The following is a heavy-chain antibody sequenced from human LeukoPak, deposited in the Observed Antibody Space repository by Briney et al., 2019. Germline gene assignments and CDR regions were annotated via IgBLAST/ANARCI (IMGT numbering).Heavy chain of an antibody. D-gene: IGHD5-18*01. CDR2: INPNSGGT. J-gene: IGHJ4*02. CDR3: ARYKGVDTATVTGLAN. CDR1: GYTFTGYY. Sequence: GASVKVSCKASGYTFTGYYMHWVRQAPGQGLEWMGWINPNSGGTNYARKFQGWVTMTRDTSISTAYMELSRLTSDDTAVYYCARYKGVDTATVTGLANWGPGTLVTVSS. V-gene: IGHV1-2*04.